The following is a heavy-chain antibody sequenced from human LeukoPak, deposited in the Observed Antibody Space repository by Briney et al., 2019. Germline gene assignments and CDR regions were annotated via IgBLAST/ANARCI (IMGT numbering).Heavy chain of an antibody. CDR2: IYYSGST. V-gene: IGHV4-59*08. Sequence: SETPSLTCTVSGGSISSYYWSWIRQPPGKGLEWIGYIYYSGSTNYNPSLKSRVTISVDTSKNQFSLKLSSVTAADTAVYYCARRQSSSWYYGMDVWGQGTTVTVSS. J-gene: IGHJ6*02. CDR3: ARRQSSSWYYGMDV. CDR1: GGSISSYY. D-gene: IGHD6-13*01.